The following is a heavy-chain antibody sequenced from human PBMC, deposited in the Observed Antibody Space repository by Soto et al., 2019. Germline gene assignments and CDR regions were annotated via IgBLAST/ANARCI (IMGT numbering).Heavy chain of an antibody. J-gene: IGHJ6*03. CDR3: ARRIPDGGAKGGSYYMDV. CDR2: ISSSSSTI. CDR1: GFTFSSYS. V-gene: IGHV3-48*01. Sequence: GGSLRLSCAASGFTFSSYSMNWVRQAPGKGLEWVSYISSSSSTIYYADSVKGRFTISRDNAKNSLYLQMNSLRAEDTAVYYCARRIPDGGAKGGSYYMDVWGKGTTVTVSS. D-gene: IGHD2-15*01.